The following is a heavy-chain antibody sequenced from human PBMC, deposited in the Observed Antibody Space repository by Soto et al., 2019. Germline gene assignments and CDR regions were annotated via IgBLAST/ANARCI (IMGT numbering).Heavy chain of an antibody. V-gene: IGHV1-69*13. J-gene: IGHJ6*02. CDR3: ARAAISFEDYYYGMDV. CDR2: IIPIFGTA. D-gene: IGHD3-16*01. Sequence: ASVKVSCKASGGTFSSYAISWARQAPGQGLEWMGGIIPIFGTANYAQKFQGRVTITADESTSTAYMELSSLRSEDTAVYYCARAAISFEDYYYGMDVWGQGTTVTVSS. CDR1: GGTFSSYA.